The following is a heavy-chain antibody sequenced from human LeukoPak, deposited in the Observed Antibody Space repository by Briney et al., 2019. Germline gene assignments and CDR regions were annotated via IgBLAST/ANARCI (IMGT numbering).Heavy chain of an antibody. CDR1: GFTFSIYT. CDR2: ISGSGGTA. D-gene: IGHD3-22*01. J-gene: IGHJ4*02. V-gene: IGHV3-23*01. Sequence: GGSLRLSCAASGFTFSIYTMSWVRQAPGKGLEWVSAISGSGGTAYYADSVKGRFTISRDNSKNTLYLQMNSLRAEDTAVYYCAKKGYYDGSGYYMYYFDHWGQGTLVTVSS. CDR3: AKKGYYDGSGYYMYYFDH.